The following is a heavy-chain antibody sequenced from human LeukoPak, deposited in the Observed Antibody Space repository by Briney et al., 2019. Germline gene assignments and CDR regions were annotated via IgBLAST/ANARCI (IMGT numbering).Heavy chain of an antibody. Sequence: PGGSLRLSCAASGFTFSSYWMSWVRQAPGKGLEWVANIKQDGSEKYYVDSVKGRFTISRDNAKNSLYLQMNSLRAEDTAVYYCAKNFDYGDYSIDYWGQGTLVTVSS. J-gene: IGHJ4*02. CDR1: GFTFSSYW. CDR2: IKQDGSEK. D-gene: IGHD4-17*01. CDR3: AKNFDYGDYSIDY. V-gene: IGHV3-7*03.